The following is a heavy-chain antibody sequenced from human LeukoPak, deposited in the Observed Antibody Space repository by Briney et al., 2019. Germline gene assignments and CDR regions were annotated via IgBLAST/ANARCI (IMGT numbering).Heavy chain of an antibody. D-gene: IGHD3-16*01. Sequence: SETLSLTCAVYGGSFSGYYWSWIRQPPGKGLEWIGEINHSGSTNYNPSLKSRVTISVDTSKNQFSLKLSSVTAADTAVYYCARLGAAYYYYYMDVWGKRTTVTVSS. CDR2: INHSGST. J-gene: IGHJ6*03. CDR1: GGSFSGYY. V-gene: IGHV4-34*01. CDR3: ARLGAAYYYYYMDV.